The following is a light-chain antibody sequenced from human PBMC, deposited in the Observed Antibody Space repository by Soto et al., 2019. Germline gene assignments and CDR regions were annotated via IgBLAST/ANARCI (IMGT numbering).Light chain of an antibody. J-gene: IGLJ3*02. CDR3: QTWGTGFWV. Sequence: QLVLTQSPSASASLGASVKLTCTLSSGHSNYAIAWHQQQPEKGPRYLMKLNSDGSHSKGDGIPVRFSGSSSGAERYLTISGLQSEEEADYYCQTWGTGFWVFGGGTKLTVL. CDR2: LNSDGSH. V-gene: IGLV4-69*01. CDR1: SGHSNYA.